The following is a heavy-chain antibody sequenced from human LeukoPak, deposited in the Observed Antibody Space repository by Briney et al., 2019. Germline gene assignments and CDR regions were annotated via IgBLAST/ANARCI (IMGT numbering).Heavy chain of an antibody. Sequence: SETLSLTCTVSGGSISSGGYYWSWIRQPPGKGLEWIGYIYHSGSTYYNPSLKSRVTISVDRSKNQFSLKLSSVTAADTAVYYCARHSSFFGDWFDPWGQGTLVTVSS. D-gene: IGHD3-3*02. J-gene: IGHJ5*02. V-gene: IGHV4-30-2*01. CDR3: ARHSSFFGDWFDP. CDR1: GGSISSGGYY. CDR2: IYHSGST.